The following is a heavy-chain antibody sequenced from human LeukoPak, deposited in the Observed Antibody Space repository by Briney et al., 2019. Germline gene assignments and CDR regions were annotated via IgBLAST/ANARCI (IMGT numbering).Heavy chain of an antibody. CDR3: ARATWIQPDFDY. CDR1: GYTFTSYA. Sequence: ASVKVSCKASGYTFTSYAMHWVRQAPGQRLEWMGWINAGNGNTKYSQKFQGRVTITRDTSASKAYMELSSLRSEDTAVYYCARATWIQPDFDYWGQGTLVTVSS. V-gene: IGHV1-3*01. CDR2: INAGNGNT. J-gene: IGHJ4*02. D-gene: IGHD5-18*01.